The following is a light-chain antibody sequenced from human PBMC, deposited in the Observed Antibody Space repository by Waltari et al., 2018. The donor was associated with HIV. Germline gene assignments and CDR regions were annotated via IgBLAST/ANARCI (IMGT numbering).Light chain of an antibody. CDR3: QSYDSSLTAVI. CDR2: GNN. J-gene: IGLJ2*01. Sequence: QSVLTQPPSVSGAPGQSVSISCTGTTSNIETPYDVHWYQQLPGAAPKLLVYGNNNRPLGVPARFSGSKSGTSASLAITGLQSEDEAFYYCQSYDSSLTAVIFGGGTKLTVL. CDR1: TSNIETPYD. V-gene: IGLV1-40*01.